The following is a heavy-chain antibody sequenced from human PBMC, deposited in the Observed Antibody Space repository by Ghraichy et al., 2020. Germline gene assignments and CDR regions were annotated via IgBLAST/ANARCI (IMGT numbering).Heavy chain of an antibody. D-gene: IGHD5-24*01. Sequence: SETLSLTCAVSGGSISSSNWWSWVRQPPGKGLEWIGEIYHGGTTNYNASLKSRVTISVDKSKNQFSLRLTSVTAADTAVYYCAGRTREVYPEGWFDPWGQGTLVTVSS. CDR1: GGSISSSNW. CDR2: IYHGGTT. J-gene: IGHJ5*02. V-gene: IGHV4-4*02. CDR3: AGRTREVYPEGWFDP.